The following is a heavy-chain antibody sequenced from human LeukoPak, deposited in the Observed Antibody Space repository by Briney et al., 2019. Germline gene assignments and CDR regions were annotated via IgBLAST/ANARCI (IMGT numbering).Heavy chain of an antibody. Sequence: GGSLRLSCAASGFTFTRYWMHWVRQTPGKGLVWVSRINPEGSGTGYADSVKGRFTISRDNAKNTLYLQMNSLRAEDTAVYYCARGASVAAVGASPWGRGTLVTVSS. CDR3: ARGASVAAVGASP. J-gene: IGHJ1*01. V-gene: IGHV3-74*01. D-gene: IGHD6-13*01. CDR2: INPEGSGT. CDR1: GFTFTRYW.